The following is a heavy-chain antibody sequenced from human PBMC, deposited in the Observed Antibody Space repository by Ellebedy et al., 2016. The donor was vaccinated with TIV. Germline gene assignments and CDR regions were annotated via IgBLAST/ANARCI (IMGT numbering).Heavy chain of an antibody. CDR1: GGSISSYY. Sequence: MPSETLSLTCTVSGGSISSYYWSWIRQPPGKGLEWIGYIYFSGTTYYNPSLKSRVTISVDTSKNQFSLKLSSVTAADTAVYYCARAVLHYYGSGTTGPGAFGIWGQGTMVTVSS. J-gene: IGHJ3*02. CDR2: IYFSGTT. D-gene: IGHD3-10*01. V-gene: IGHV4-59*06. CDR3: ARAVLHYYGSGTTGPGAFGI.